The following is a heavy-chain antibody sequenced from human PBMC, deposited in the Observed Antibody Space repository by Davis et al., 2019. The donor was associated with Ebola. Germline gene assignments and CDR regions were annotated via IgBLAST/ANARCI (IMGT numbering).Heavy chain of an antibody. CDR2: ISYDGSNK. CDR3: AREGWKYYYDSSGYHTYYGMDV. D-gene: IGHD3-22*01. Sequence: GGSLRLSCTDSVITFSSYAMTWVRQAPGKGLEWVAVISYDGSNKYYADSVKGRFTISRDNAKNSLYLQMNSLRDEDTAVYYCAREGWKYYYDSSGYHTYYGMDVWGKGTTVTVSS. V-gene: IGHV3-30*03. CDR1: VITFSSYA. J-gene: IGHJ6*04.